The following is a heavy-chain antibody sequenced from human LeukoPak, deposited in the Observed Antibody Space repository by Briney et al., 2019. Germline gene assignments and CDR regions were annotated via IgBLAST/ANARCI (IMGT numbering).Heavy chain of an antibody. D-gene: IGHD3-10*01. CDR3: ARRPYYYNSQRVNYFDY. J-gene: IGHJ4*02. CDR2: ISGSGGST. CDR1: GFTFSSYA. V-gene: IGHV3-23*01. Sequence: PGGSLRLSCAASGFTFSSYAMSWVRQAPGKGLEWVSAISGSGGSTYYADSVKGRFTISRDNSKNTLYLQMNSLRAEDTAIYYCARRPYYYNSQRVNYFDYWGQGTLVTVSS.